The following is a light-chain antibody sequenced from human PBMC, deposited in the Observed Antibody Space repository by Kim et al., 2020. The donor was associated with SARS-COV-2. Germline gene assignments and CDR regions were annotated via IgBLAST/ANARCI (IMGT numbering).Light chain of an antibody. CDR1: QAISNG. V-gene: IGKV1-12*01. CDR3: QQSYSLPPT. Sequence: ASVGDRVTITCRAGQAISNGLAWYQQKPGRAPKLLIYAASDLQSGVPSRFSGGGSGTHFTLTISSLQPEDFAIYYCQQSYSLPPTFGPGTKVDIK. CDR2: AAS. J-gene: IGKJ3*01.